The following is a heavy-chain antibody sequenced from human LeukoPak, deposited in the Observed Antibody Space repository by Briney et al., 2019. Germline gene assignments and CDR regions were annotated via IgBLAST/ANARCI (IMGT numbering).Heavy chain of an antibody. Sequence: AGGSLRLSCAASGFTFSNYWMTWVRQAPGKGLEWVSVIYSGGSTYYADSVKGRFTISRDNSKNTLYLQMNSLRAEDTAVYYCARVGEIGVAFDYWGQGTLVTVSS. J-gene: IGHJ4*02. CDR3: ARVGEIGVAFDY. V-gene: IGHV3-53*01. CDR1: GFTFSNYW. D-gene: IGHD2-21*01. CDR2: IYSGGST.